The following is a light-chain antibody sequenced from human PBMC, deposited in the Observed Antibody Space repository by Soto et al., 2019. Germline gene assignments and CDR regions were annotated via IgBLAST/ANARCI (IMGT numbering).Light chain of an antibody. Sequence: EVVMTQSPATLSVSPGERATLSCRASQSITSNLVWFQQKPGQAPRPLIYVASIRATGIPARFSGSGSGTEFTLTISRLQSEDFAVYYCQQYNNWPWTFGQGTKVEIK. J-gene: IGKJ1*01. V-gene: IGKV3-15*01. CDR3: QQYNNWPWT. CDR2: VAS. CDR1: QSITSN.